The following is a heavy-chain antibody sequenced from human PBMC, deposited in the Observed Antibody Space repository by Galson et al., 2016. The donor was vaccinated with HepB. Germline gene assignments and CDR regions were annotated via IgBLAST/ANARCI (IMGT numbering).Heavy chain of an antibody. CDR2: INHSGRT. J-gene: IGHJ5*02. Sequence: SETLSLTCAVYGASLSDYYWNWIRQAPGKGLQWIGEINHSGRTNYNPSFESRVTISVDTSNSRFSLRLSSLTAADTAVYYCASGLKNWGSVDNYFDPWGQGTLVTVSS. D-gene: IGHD3-16*01. V-gene: IGHV4-34*01. CDR1: GASLSDYY. CDR3: ASGLKNWGSVDNYFDP.